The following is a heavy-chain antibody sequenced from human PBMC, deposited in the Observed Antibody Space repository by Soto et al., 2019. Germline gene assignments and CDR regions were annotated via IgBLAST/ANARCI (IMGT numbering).Heavy chain of an antibody. Sequence: SETLSLTCTVSGGSISSYYWSWIRQPPGKGLEWIGYIYYSGSTNYNPSLKSRVTISVDTSKNQFSLKLSSVTAADTAVYYCARESGSVSTGFYFDYWGQGTLVTVSS. D-gene: IGHD5-12*01. CDR3: ARESGSVSTGFYFDY. CDR1: GGSISSYY. CDR2: IYYSGST. J-gene: IGHJ4*02. V-gene: IGHV4-59*01.